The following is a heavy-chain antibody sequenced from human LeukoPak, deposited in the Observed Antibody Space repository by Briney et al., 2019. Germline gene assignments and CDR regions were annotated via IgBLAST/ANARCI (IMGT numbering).Heavy chain of an antibody. D-gene: IGHD3-3*01. Sequence: SETLSLTCTVSGYSISSGYYWGWIRQPPGKGLEWIGSIYHSGSTYYNPSLKSRATISVDTSKNQFSLKLSSVTAADTAVYYCARGGVADYDFWSGLHNWFDPWGQGTLVTVSS. CDR1: GYSISSGYY. CDR3: ARGGVADYDFWSGLHNWFDP. CDR2: IYHSGST. V-gene: IGHV4-38-2*02. J-gene: IGHJ5*02.